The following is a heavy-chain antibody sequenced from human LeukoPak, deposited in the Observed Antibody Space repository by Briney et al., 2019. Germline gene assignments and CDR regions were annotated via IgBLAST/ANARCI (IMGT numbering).Heavy chain of an antibody. J-gene: IGHJ4*02. V-gene: IGHV4-4*07. CDR3: AREWHHVFDY. CDR2: IYPRESP. CDR1: GDSISSYY. D-gene: IGHD5-12*01. Sequence: SETLSLTCTVSGDSISSYYWSWIRQPAGKGLEWIGRIYPRESPNYNPSLKSRVIMSVDKSKNQFSLKLRSVTAADTAVYYCAREWHHVFDYWGQGNLVTVSS.